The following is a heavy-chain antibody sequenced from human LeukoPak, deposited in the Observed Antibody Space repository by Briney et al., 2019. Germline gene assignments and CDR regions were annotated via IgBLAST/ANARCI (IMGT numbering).Heavy chain of an antibody. Sequence: PGGSLRLSCAVSGFTFRNYWMSWVRQAPGKGLEWVANIKQDGSEKYYVDSVKGRFTISRDNAKNSLYLQMNSLRAEDTAVYFCARLLYYMSEYSHYYMDVWGKGTTVTVSS. J-gene: IGHJ6*03. CDR1: GFTFRNYW. CDR3: ARLLYYMSEYSHYYMDV. D-gene: IGHD3-10*01. CDR2: IKQDGSEK. V-gene: IGHV3-7*01.